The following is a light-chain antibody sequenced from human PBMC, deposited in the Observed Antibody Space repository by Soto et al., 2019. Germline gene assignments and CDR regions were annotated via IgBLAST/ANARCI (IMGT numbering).Light chain of an antibody. CDR2: DVS. J-gene: IGLJ1*01. Sequence: QSVLTQPASVSGSPGQSIAISCTGTSSDVGGYNYVSWYQQHPGKAPKLMVYDVSNLRSGVSNRFSGSKSGNTASLTISGLQAEDEANYYCRSYTSSSTYYFRTGTKVIVL. CDR1: SSDVGGYNY. V-gene: IGLV2-14*01. CDR3: RSYTSSSTYY.